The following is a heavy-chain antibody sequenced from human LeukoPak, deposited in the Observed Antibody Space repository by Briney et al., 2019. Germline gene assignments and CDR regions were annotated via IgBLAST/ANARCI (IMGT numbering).Heavy chain of an antibody. Sequence: PSRTLSLTCTVSGGSISSGGYYWSWIPQHPGKGLEWIGYIYYSASTYYNPSLKSRVTISVDTSKNQFSLKLSSVTAADTAVYYCARDHSVVTPRGGYNWFDPWGQGTLVTVSS. CDR2: IYYSAST. D-gene: IGHD2-15*01. J-gene: IGHJ5*02. V-gene: IGHV4-31*03. CDR3: ARDHSVVTPRGGYNWFDP. CDR1: GGSISSGGYY.